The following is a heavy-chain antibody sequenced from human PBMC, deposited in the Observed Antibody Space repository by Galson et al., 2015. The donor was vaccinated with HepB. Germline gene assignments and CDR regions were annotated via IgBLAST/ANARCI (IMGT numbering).Heavy chain of an antibody. CDR3: ARDLVRGETNWNYYYYYGMDV. CDR1: GFTFSSYS. D-gene: IGHD3-10*01. J-gene: IGHJ6*02. Sequence: SLRLSCAASGFTFSSYSMNWVRQAPGKGLEWVSYISSSSSTIYYADSVKGRFTISRDNAKNSLYLQMNSLRDEDTAVYYCARDLVRGETNWNYYYYYGMDVWGQGTTVTVSS. V-gene: IGHV3-48*02. CDR2: ISSSSSTI.